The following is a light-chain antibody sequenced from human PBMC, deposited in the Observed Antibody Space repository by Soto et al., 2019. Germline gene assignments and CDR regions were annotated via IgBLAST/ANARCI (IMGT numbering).Light chain of an antibody. J-gene: IGKJ3*01. CDR1: QSINTW. CDR3: QHYNSYSEFT. Sequence: DIQMTQSPSTLSASIGDRVTITCRASQSINTWLAWYQQKPGKAPKLLIYKASTLESGVPSRFSGSGSGTEFTLTIGCLQLDDFATYYCQHYNSYSEFTFGPGTKVIS. CDR2: KAS. V-gene: IGKV1-5*03.